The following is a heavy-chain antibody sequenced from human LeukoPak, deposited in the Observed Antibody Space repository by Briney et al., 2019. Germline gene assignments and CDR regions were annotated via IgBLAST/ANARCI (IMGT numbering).Heavy chain of an antibody. V-gene: IGHV3-7*01. CDR1: GFTFSSYW. Sequence: PGGSLRLSCAASGFTFSSYWMSWVRQAPGKGLEWVANIKQDGSEKYYVGSVKGRFTISRDNAKNSLYLQMNSLRAEDTAVYYCARDDRSSISCYHNWFDPWGQGTLVTVSS. CDR2: IKQDGSEK. D-gene: IGHD2-2*01. CDR3: ARDDRSSISCYHNWFDP. J-gene: IGHJ5*02.